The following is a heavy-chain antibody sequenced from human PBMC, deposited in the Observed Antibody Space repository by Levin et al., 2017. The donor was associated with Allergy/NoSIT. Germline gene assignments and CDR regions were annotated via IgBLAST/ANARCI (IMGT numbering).Heavy chain of an antibody. CDR1: GFTFSSYA. CDR2: ISGSGGST. CDR3: AKDFKSNCGGDCQHPY. J-gene: IGHJ4*02. V-gene: IGHV3-23*01. Sequence: GGSLRLSCAASGFTFSSYAMSWVRQAPGKGLEWVSAISGSGGSTYYADSVKGRFTISRDNSKNTLYLQMNSLRAEDTAVYYCAKDFKSNCGGDCQHPYWGQGTLVTVSS. D-gene: IGHD2-21*02.